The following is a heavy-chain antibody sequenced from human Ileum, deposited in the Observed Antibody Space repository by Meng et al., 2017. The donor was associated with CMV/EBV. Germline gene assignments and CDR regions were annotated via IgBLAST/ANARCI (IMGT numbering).Heavy chain of an antibody. CDR2: IYYSGST. CDR1: GDTSTSGNDY. V-gene: IGHV4-30-4*08. J-gene: IGHJ4*02. Sequence: MKASGTGVEKPYHTLSLTCHVSGDTSTSGNDYWGWIRQDTGRGMEWIGYIYYSGSTYDKPFIKSRVTISVDTSKNQFSLNLRSVTATDAAVYYCVRQVVAASFDYWGQGALVTVSS. CDR3: VRQVVAASFDY. D-gene: IGHD2-15*01.